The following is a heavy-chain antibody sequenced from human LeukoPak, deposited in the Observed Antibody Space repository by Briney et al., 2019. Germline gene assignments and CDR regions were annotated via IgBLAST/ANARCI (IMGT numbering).Heavy chain of an antibody. CDR2: ISYDGTGP. CDR3: ARQNPATSGPNY. J-gene: IGHJ4*02. Sequence: PGTSLRLSCAASGSTFSGYIFHWVRQAPGQGLEWVTVISYDGTGPHYADSVKGRFTISRDNAMNTVYLQMNSLRPEDTAVYYCARQNPATSGPNYWGQGTLLTVSS. D-gene: IGHD2-15*01. CDR1: GSTFSGYI. V-gene: IGHV3-30*03.